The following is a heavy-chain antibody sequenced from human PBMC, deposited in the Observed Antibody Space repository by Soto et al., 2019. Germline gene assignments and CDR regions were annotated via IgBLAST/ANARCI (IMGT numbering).Heavy chain of an antibody. D-gene: IGHD5-12*01. CDR1: GFTFSSYA. Sequence: QVQLVESGGGVVQPGRSLRLSCAASGFTFSSYAMHWVRQAPGKGLEWVAVISYDGSNKYYADSVKGRFTISRDNSKNTLYLQMNSLRAEDTAVYYCARDQRGWLQFPYYYYGMDVWGQGTTVTVSS. CDR2: ISYDGSNK. V-gene: IGHV3-30-3*01. CDR3: ARDQRGWLQFPYYYYGMDV. J-gene: IGHJ6*02.